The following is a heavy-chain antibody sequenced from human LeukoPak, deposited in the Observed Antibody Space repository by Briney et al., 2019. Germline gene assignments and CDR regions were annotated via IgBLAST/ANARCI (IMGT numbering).Heavy chain of an antibody. CDR3: ARGFRDYDILTGYHNYGMDV. CDR2: IYYSGST. J-gene: IGHJ6*02. CDR1: GGSIISYY. Sequence: SETLSLTCTVSGGSIISYYWSWIRQPPGKGLEWIGYIYYSGSTTYNPSLKSRVTISVDTSKDQFSLKLSSVTAADTAVYYCARGFRDYDILTGYHNYGMDVWGQGTTVTVSS. D-gene: IGHD3-9*01. V-gene: IGHV4-59*08.